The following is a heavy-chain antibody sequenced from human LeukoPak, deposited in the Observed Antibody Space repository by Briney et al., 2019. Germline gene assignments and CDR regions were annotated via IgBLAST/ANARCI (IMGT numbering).Heavy chain of an antibody. J-gene: IGHJ5*02. CDR3: ARRQTVATDWFDP. CDR1: GGSFSGYY. Sequence: SETLSLTCAVYGGSFSGYYWGWIRQPPGKGLEWIGSIYYSGHTYYNPSLKSRVTISVDTSKNQFFLKLSSVTAADTAVYYCARRQTVATDWFDPWGQGTLVTVSS. CDR2: IYYSGHT. V-gene: IGHV4-34*01. D-gene: IGHD2-15*01.